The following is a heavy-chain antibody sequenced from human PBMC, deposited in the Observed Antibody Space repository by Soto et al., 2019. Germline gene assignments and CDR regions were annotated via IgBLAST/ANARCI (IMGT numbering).Heavy chain of an antibody. CDR3: ARSIAARLKWFEP. Sequence: EVQLVESGGGLVQPGGSLRLSCAASGFTFSSYWMSWVRQAPGKGLEWVANIKQDGSEKYYVDSVKGRFTIYRDNAKNSLYLQMNSLRAEYTAVYYCARSIAARLKWFEPWGKGTLVTVSS. D-gene: IGHD6-6*01. J-gene: IGHJ5*02. V-gene: IGHV3-7*01. CDR1: GFTFSSYW. CDR2: IKQDGSEK.